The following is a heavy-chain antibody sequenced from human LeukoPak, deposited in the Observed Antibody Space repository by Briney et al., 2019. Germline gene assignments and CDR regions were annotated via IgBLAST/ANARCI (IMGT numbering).Heavy chain of an antibody. V-gene: IGHV3-7*01. J-gene: IGHJ4*02. CDR3: TRGQYSYGY. Sequence: PGGSLRLSCAASGFTFSDHYMNWVRQAPGKGLEWVANIKQDGSETYYVDSVKGRFTISRDNAKNSLFLQVNSLRAEDTAIYYCTRGQYSYGYWGQGTVVIVSS. CDR1: GFTFSDHY. CDR2: IKQDGSET. D-gene: IGHD5-18*01.